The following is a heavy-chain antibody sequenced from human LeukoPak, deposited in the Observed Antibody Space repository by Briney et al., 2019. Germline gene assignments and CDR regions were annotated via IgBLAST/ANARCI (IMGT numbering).Heavy chain of an antibody. V-gene: IGHV3-30*04. Sequence: SGGSLRLSCAPSGFTFQDYAMHWVRQAPGKGLEWVALISYDGGNIYYGDSVRGRFIISRDNSKNMLYLQMNSLTIEDTAVYYCARDPPFGSGWSQNRFDSWGQGTLVTVSS. J-gene: IGHJ4*02. CDR1: GFTFQDYA. CDR2: ISYDGGNI. CDR3: ARDPPFGSGWSQNRFDS. D-gene: IGHD6-19*01.